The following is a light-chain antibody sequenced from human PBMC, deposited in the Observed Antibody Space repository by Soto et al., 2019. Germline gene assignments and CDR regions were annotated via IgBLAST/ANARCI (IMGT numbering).Light chain of an antibody. CDR2: GAS. J-gene: IGKJ1*01. CDR3: QQYNSYSWT. V-gene: IGKV3-20*01. Sequence: EIVLTQSPGTLSLSPGARATLSCRSSQSVSSSYLAWYQQKPGQAPRLLIYGASSRATGITDRFGGSGSGTEFTLTISSLQPDDFATYYCQQYNSYSWTFGQGTQVEIK. CDR1: QSVSSSY.